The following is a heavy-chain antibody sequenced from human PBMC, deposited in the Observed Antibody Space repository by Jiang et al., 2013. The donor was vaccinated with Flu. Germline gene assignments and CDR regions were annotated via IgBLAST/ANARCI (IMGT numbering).Heavy chain of an antibody. V-gene: IGHV1-18*01. Sequence: CKPSGYTFSSYGISWVRQAPGQGLEWMGWISTYNGNTKYAQRFQGRVTMTTDTTTSTAYMELRSLRSGDTAVYYCARGRPTVITLIDYWGQGTLVTVSS. D-gene: IGHD4-17*01. CDR2: ISTYNGNT. CDR1: GYTFSSYG. CDR3: ARGRPTVITLIDY. J-gene: IGHJ4*02.